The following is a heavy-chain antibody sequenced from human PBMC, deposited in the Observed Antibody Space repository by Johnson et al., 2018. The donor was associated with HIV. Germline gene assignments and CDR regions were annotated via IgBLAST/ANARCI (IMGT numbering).Heavy chain of an antibody. V-gene: IGHV3-30-3*01. CDR3: ARDTSIAAARAFDI. J-gene: IGHJ3*02. CDR1: GFTFSSYT. CDR2: ISYDGSNK. D-gene: IGHD6-6*01. Sequence: VQLVESGGGLVQPGGSLRLSCAVSGFTFSSYTMHWVRQAPGKGLEWVAVISYDGSNKYYADSVKGRFSISRDNSKNTLHLQMNSLRAEDTAVYYCARDTSIAAARAFDIWGQGTMVTVSS.